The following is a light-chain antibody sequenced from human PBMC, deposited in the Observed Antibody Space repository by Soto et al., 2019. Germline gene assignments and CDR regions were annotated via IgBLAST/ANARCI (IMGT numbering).Light chain of an antibody. CDR1: QSISSY. Sequence: IQMTQSPSSLSASVGDRVAITCRASQSISSYLNWYQQKPGKAPQLLIYDASNLETGVPSRFSGSGSGTDFTFTISSLQPEDIATYYCQQYDYLPLTFGGGTKVDVK. CDR2: DAS. CDR3: QQYDYLPLT. J-gene: IGKJ4*01. V-gene: IGKV1-33*01.